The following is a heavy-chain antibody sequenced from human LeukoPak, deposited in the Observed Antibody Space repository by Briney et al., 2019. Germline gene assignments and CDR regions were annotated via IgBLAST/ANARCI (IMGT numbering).Heavy chain of an antibody. J-gene: IGHJ4*02. D-gene: IGHD3-9*01. CDR1: GGSISSSSYY. V-gene: IGHV4-39*01. CDR2: IYYSGST. CDR3: ARRYYDILTGYYRPFDY. Sequence: SETLSLTCTVPGGSISSSSYYWGWIRQPPGKGLEWIGSIYYSGSTYYNPSLKSRVTISVDTSKNQFSLKLSSVTAADTAVYYCARRYYDILTGYYRPFDYWGQGTLVTVSS.